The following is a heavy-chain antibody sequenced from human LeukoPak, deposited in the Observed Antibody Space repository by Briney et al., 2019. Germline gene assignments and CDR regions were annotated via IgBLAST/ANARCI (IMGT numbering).Heavy chain of an antibody. J-gene: IGHJ5*02. CDR3: AKGARGDTVTSIVGLNWFDP. CDR2: ISYDGSHK. V-gene: IGHV3-30*18. CDR1: GFTFSSYG. D-gene: IGHD4-17*01. Sequence: GGSLRLSCAASGFTFSSYGMHWVRQAPGKGLEWVAVISYDGSHKYYADSVKGRFSISRDNSKNTLYLQMNSLRADDTAVYYCAKGARGDTVTSIVGLNWFDPWGQGTLVTVSS.